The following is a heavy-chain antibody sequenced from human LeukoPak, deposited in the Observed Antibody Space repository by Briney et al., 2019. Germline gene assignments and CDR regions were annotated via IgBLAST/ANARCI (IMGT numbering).Heavy chain of an antibody. Sequence: GGSLRLSCAASGFTFSDHYMDWVRQAPGKGLEWVGRTRNKANSYTTEYAASVKGRFTISRDDSKNSMYLQMKSLKTEDTAVYYCARGGPDCSSTSCYAYYYYYGMDVWGQGTTVTVSS. D-gene: IGHD2-2*01. CDR1: GFTFSDHY. V-gene: IGHV3-72*01. J-gene: IGHJ6*02. CDR2: TRNKANSYTT. CDR3: ARGGPDCSSTSCYAYYYYYGMDV.